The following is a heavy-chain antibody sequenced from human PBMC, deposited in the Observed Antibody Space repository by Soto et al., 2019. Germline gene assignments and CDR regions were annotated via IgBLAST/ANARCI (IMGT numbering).Heavy chain of an antibody. CDR3: ASSLRYFDWLLSFYWFDP. CDR1: GGSISSSSYY. CDR2: IYCSGST. D-gene: IGHD3-9*01. V-gene: IGHV4-39*01. Sequence: PSETLSLTCTVSGGSISSSSYYWGWIRQPPGKGLEWIGSIYCSGSTYYNPSLKSRVTISVDTSKNQFSLKLSSVTAADTAVYYCASSLRYFDWLLSFYWFDPWGQGTLVTVSS. J-gene: IGHJ5*02.